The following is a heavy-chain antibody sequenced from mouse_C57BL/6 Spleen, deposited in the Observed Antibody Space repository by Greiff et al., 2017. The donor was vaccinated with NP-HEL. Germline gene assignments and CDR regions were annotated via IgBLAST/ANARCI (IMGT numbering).Heavy chain of an antibody. V-gene: IGHV1-67*01. CDR2: ISTYYGDA. Sequence: QVQLQQSGPELVRPGVSVKISCKGSGYTFTDYAMHWVKQSHAKSLEWIGVISTYYGDASYNQKLKDKATMTVDKSSSTAYMELARLTSQDSAVYNSARSRDGYYPYFDYWGQGTTLTVSS. CDR3: ARSRDGYYPYFDY. CDR1: GYTFTDYA. J-gene: IGHJ2*01. D-gene: IGHD2-3*01.